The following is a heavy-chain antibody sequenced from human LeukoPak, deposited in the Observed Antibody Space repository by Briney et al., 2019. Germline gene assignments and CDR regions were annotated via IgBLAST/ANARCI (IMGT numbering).Heavy chain of an antibody. CDR3: ATLSDFWSGYYTFDY. J-gene: IGHJ4*02. CDR1: GGSISSGGYY. CDR2: IYYSGST. Sequence: PSQTLSLTCNVSGGSISSGGYYWSWIRQHPGKGLEWIGYIYYSGSTYYNPSLKSRVTISVDTSKNQFSLKLSSVTAADTAVYFCATLSDFWSGYYTFDYWGQGTLVTVSS. V-gene: IGHV4-31*03. D-gene: IGHD3-3*01.